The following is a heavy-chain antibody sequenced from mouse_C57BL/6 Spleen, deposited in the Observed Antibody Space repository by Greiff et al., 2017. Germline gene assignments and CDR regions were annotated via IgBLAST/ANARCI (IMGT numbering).Heavy chain of an antibody. Sequence: QVQLQQPGAELVKPGASVKMSCKASGYTFTSYWITWVKQRPGQGLEWIGDIYPGSGSTNYNEKFKSKATLTVDTSSSTAYMQPSSLTSEDSAVYYCARPPYYSNYGFYAMDYWGQGTSVTVSS. D-gene: IGHD2-5*01. CDR1: GYTFTSYW. V-gene: IGHV1-55*01. CDR2: IYPGSGST. J-gene: IGHJ4*01. CDR3: ARPPYYSNYGFYAMDY.